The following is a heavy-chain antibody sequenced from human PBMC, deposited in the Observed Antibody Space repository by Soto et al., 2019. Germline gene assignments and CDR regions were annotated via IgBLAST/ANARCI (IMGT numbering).Heavy chain of an antibody. CDR2: INPNSGGT. CDR3: ARGGTTVVTPHDAFDI. V-gene: IGHV1-2*04. Sequence: ASVKVSCKASGYTFTGYYMHWVRQAPGQGLEWMGWINPNSGGTNYAQKFQGWVTMTRDTSISTAYMELSRLRSYDTALYYCARGGTTVVTPHDAFDIWGQGTMVTVSS. CDR1: GYTFTGYY. J-gene: IGHJ3*02. D-gene: IGHD4-17*01.